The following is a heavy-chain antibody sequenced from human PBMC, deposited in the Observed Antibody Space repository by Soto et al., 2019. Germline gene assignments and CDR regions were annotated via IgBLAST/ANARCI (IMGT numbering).Heavy chain of an antibody. CDR3: ARDWTHYDSSGPGDY. CDR2: INAGNGDT. CDR1: GYTFTSYP. D-gene: IGHD3-22*01. V-gene: IGHV1-3*01. J-gene: IGHJ4*02. Sequence: GASVKVSCTASGYTFTSYPMHWVRQAPGQGLEWMGWINAGNGDTKYSQKFQGRVTITRDTSANTAYMELSSLRSEDTAVFYCARDWTHYDSSGPGDYWGQGTLVTVSS.